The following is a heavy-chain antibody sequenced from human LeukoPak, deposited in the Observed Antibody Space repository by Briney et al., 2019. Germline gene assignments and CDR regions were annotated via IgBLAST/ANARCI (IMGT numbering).Heavy chain of an antibody. CDR3: ARVEMATIFDY. Sequence: SETLSLTCTVSGGSISSGSYYWSWIRQPAGKGLEWIGRIYTSGSTNYNPSLKSRVTISVDTSKNQFSLKLSSVTAADTAVYYCARVEMATIFDYWGRGTLVTVSS. V-gene: IGHV4-61*02. D-gene: IGHD5-24*01. J-gene: IGHJ4*02. CDR1: GGSISSGSYY. CDR2: IYTSGST.